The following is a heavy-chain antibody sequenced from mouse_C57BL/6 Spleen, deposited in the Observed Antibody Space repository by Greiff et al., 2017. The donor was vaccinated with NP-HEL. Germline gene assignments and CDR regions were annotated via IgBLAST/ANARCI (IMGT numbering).Heavy chain of an antibody. J-gene: IGHJ3*01. V-gene: IGHV14-2*01. CDR1: GFNLKDYY. D-gene: IGHD2-3*01. Sequence: VQLKQSGAELVKPGASVKLSCTASGFNLKDYYMHWVKQRTEQGLEWIGRIDPEDGETKYAPKFQGKATITADTSSNTAYLLLSSLTSEVTAVYYWARWDDGYSAWLAYWGQGTRVTVAA. CDR3: ARWDDGYSAWLAY. CDR2: IDPEDGET.